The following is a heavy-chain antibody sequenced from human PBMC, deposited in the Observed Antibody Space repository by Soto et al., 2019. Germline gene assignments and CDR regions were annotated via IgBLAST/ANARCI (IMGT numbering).Heavy chain of an antibody. Sequence: EVQLLESGGGLVQPGGSLRLSCAASGFTFSSYAMSWVRQAPGKGLEWVSAISGSGGSTYYADSVKGRFTISRDNSKNTLYLQMNSLRAEDTAVYYCARESHRRGSSLNDYYYGMDVWGQGTTVTVSS. CDR3: ARESHRRGSSLNDYYYGMDV. V-gene: IGHV3-23*01. CDR1: GFTFSSYA. CDR2: ISGSGGST. D-gene: IGHD6-6*01. J-gene: IGHJ6*02.